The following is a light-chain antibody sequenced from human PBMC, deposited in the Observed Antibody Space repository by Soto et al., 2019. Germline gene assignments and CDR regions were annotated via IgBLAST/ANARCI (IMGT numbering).Light chain of an antibody. Sequence: QSALTQPRSVSGSPGQSVTISCTGTSSDVGGYNYVSWYQQHPGKAPKLMIYDVSKRPSGVPDRFSGSKSGNTASLTISGLQAEAAADYYCCSYAGSYTFEGGVVFGGGTQLTVL. CDR3: CSYAGSYTFEGGVV. J-gene: IGLJ2*01. CDR1: SSDVGGYNY. V-gene: IGLV2-11*01. CDR2: DVS.